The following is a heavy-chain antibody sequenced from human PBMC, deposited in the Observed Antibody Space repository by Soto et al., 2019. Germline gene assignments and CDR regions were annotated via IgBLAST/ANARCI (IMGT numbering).Heavy chain of an antibody. CDR2: TYYRSKWYN. Sequence: SQTLSLTCAISGDSVSSNSAAWNWIRQSPSRGLEWLGRTYYRSKWYNDYAVSVKSRITINPDTSKNQFSLQLNSVTPEDTAVYYCARVSWVGTYYDILTGYRYFDYWGQGTLVTVSS. CDR1: GDSVSSNSAA. V-gene: IGHV6-1*01. J-gene: IGHJ4*02. D-gene: IGHD3-9*01. CDR3: ARVSWVGTYYDILTGYRYFDY.